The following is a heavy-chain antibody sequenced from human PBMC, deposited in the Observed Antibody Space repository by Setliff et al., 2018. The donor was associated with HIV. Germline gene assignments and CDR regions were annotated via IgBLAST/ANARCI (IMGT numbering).Heavy chain of an antibody. CDR2: IYYSGST. D-gene: IGHD5-18*01. Sequence: PSETLSLTCTVSGISIFSSSYYYNWIRQPPGKGLEWIGSIYYSGSTSYNPSLKSRVTISVDTSKSQFSLILTSVTAADTALYYCARQSADTAICYFMSFDYWDQGALVTVSS. V-gene: IGHV4-39*01. CDR3: ARQSADTAICYFMSFDY. CDR1: GISIFSSSYY. J-gene: IGHJ4*02.